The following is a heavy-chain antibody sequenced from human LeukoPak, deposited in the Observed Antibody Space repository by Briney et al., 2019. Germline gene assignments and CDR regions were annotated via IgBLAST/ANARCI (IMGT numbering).Heavy chain of an antibody. CDR1: GFTFSSYW. J-gene: IGHJ3*02. V-gene: IGHV3-7*01. CDR3: ARDRRESVSYLGAFDI. CDR2: IKQEGSEK. Sequence: PGGSLRLSCAASGFTFSSYWMSWVRHTPGKGLEWVANIKQEGSEKYYVDSVKGRFTISRDNAKNSLYLQMYSPRAEDTAVYYCARDRRESVSYLGAFDIWGQGTMVTVSS. D-gene: IGHD1-26*01.